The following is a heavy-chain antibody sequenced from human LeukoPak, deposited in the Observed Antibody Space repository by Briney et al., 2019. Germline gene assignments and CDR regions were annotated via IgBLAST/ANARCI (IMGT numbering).Heavy chain of an antibody. CDR1: GFTFSSYA. J-gene: IGHJ4*02. Sequence: PGGSLRLSCAASGFTFSSYAMSWVRQAPGKGLEWVSAISGSGGSTYYADSVKGRFTISRDNSKNTLYLQMNSLRAEDTAVYYCAKGAGYCSSTSCPPPPYYFDYWGQGTLVTVSS. CDR3: AKGAGYCSSTSCPPPPYYFDY. CDR2: ISGSGGST. V-gene: IGHV3-23*01. D-gene: IGHD2-2*03.